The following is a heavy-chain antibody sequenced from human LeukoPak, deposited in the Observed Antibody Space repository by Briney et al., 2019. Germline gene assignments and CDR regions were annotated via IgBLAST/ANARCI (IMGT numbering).Heavy chain of an antibody. V-gene: IGHV4-59*01. J-gene: IGHJ4*02. D-gene: IGHD5-24*01. CDR1: GGSISSYY. Sequence: TSQTLSLTCTVSGGSISSYYWSWIRQPPGKGLEWIGYIYYSGSTNYNPSLKSRVTISVDTSKNQFSLKLSSVTAADTAVYYCARGSGEMATIADYWGQGTLVTVSS. CDR3: ARGSGEMATIADY. CDR2: IYYSGST.